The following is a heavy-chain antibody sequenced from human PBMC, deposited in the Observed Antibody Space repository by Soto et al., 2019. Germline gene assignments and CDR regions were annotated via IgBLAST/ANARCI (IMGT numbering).Heavy chain of an antibody. V-gene: IGHV4-31*03. J-gene: IGHJ3*02. D-gene: IGHD2-2*01. CDR3: ARVPSNVVVHAARGAFGI. CDR1: GGSISSGGYY. Sequence: SETLSLTCTVSGGSISSGGYYWSWIRQHPGKGLEWIGYIYYSGSTYYNPSLKSRVTISVDTSKNQFSLKLSSVTAADTAVYYCARVPSNVVVHAARGAFGIWGQGTMVTVSS. CDR2: IYYSGST.